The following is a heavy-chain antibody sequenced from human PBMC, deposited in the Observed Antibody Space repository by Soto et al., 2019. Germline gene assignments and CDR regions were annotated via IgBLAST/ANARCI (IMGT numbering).Heavy chain of an antibody. CDR1: GGSISSSSYY. Sequence: NPSETLSLTCTVSGGSISSSSYYWGWIRQPPGKGLEWIGSIYYSGSTYYNPSLKSRVTISVDTSKNQFSLKLSSVTAADTAVYYCARRSQQQLVRGVNWFDPWGQGTLVTVSS. J-gene: IGHJ5*02. D-gene: IGHD6-13*01. CDR3: ARRSQQQLVRGVNWFDP. CDR2: IYYSGST. V-gene: IGHV4-39*01.